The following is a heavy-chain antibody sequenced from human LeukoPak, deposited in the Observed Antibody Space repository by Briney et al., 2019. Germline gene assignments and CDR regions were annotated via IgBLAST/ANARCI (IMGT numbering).Heavy chain of an antibody. CDR3: ARDSRSCSGGICYSAWYFDL. CDR1: GGSISSYY. Sequence: PSETLSLTCTVSGGSISSYYWSWIRQPLGKGLEWIGYTYYTGSTNYNPSFKSRVTISVDTSKDQFSLMLRSVTAADTAVYHCARDSRSCSGGICYSAWYFDLWGRGTLVTVSS. J-gene: IGHJ2*01. CDR2: TYYTGST. V-gene: IGHV4-59*01. D-gene: IGHD2-15*01.